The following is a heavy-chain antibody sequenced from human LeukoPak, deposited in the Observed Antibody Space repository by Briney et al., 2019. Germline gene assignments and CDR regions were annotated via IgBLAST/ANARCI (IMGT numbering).Heavy chain of an antibody. CDR2: IYSGGST. CDR1: GFTVSRNY. Sequence: GGSLRLSCAASGFTVSRNYMSWVRQAPGKGLEWVSVIYSGGSTYYADSVKGRFTISRDNAKNSLYLQMNSLRAEDTAVYYCARMGAVVPAALDGLDYWGQGALVTVSS. CDR3: ARMGAVVPAALDGLDY. V-gene: IGHV3-66*01. D-gene: IGHD2-2*01. J-gene: IGHJ4*02.